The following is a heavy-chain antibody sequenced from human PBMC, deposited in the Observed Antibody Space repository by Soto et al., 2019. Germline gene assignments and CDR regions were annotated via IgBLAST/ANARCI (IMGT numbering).Heavy chain of an antibody. V-gene: IGHV1-18*04. D-gene: IGHD2-2*02. CDR3: ARLGDCSSTSCYTYRFYYYYGMDV. CDR2: ISAYNGNT. CDR1: GYTFTSYG. Sequence: QVQLVQSGAEVKKPGASVKVSCKDSGYTFTSYGISWVRQAPGQGLEWMGWISAYNGNTNYAQKLQGRVTMTTDTSTSTAYMELRSLRSDDTAVYYCARLGDCSSTSCYTYRFYYYYGMDVWGQGTTVTVSS. J-gene: IGHJ6*02.